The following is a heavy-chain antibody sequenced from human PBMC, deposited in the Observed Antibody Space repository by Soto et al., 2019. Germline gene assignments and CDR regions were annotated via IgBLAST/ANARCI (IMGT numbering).Heavy chain of an antibody. D-gene: IGHD2-2*01. CDR3: AREDSIIIPAVSDF. Sequence: PGGSLRLSCAASGFTFSSYGMHWVRQAPGKGLEWVAVISYDGSNKYYADSVKGRFTISRDNAKNSVSLQMNTLRAEDTAVYYCAREDSIIIPAVSDFWGQGTLVTVSS. J-gene: IGHJ4*02. CDR2: ISYDGSNK. CDR1: GFTFSSYG. V-gene: IGHV3-30*03.